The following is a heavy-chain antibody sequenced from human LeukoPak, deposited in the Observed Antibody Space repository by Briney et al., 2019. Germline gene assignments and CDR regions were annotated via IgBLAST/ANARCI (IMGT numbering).Heavy chain of an antibody. CDR1: GGSISNYY. CDR2: IYPDGST. CDR3: VRMQSLGWFDP. D-gene: IGHD3-16*01. V-gene: IGHV4-4*07. Sequence: SETLSLTCTVSGGSISNYYWSWNRQPAGKGLEWIGRIYPDGSTNYNPSLKSRVTMSIDMSKNQFSLNLSSATAADTAVYYCVRMQSLGWFDPWGQGSLITVSS. J-gene: IGHJ5*02.